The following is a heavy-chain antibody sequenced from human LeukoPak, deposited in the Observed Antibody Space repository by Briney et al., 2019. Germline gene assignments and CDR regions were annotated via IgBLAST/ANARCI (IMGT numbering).Heavy chain of an antibody. Sequence: PGRSLRLSCAASGFTFDDYAMHWVRQAPGKGLEWVSGISWNSGSIGYADSVKGRFTISRDNAKNSLYLQMNSLRAEDTALYYCAKSLGYCGGDCSAFDFWGQGTMVTVSS. CDR1: GFTFDDYA. J-gene: IGHJ3*01. V-gene: IGHV3-9*01. CDR2: ISWNSGSI. D-gene: IGHD2-21*02. CDR3: AKSLGYCGGDCSAFDF.